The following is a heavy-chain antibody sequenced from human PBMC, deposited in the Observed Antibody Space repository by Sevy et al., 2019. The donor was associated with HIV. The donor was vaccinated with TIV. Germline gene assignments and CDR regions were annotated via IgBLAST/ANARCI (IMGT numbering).Heavy chain of an antibody. CDR3: ARATYYYDTSGPYFFDF. D-gene: IGHD3-22*01. V-gene: IGHV3-48*03. Sequence: GGSLRLSCIASGFIFSNYEMNWVRQAPGKGLEWVSYITSSGSTKHYADSVKGRFTISRDNVKNSIYLQMNSLRAEDTAVYYCARATYYYDTSGPYFFDFWGQGTLVTVSS. J-gene: IGHJ4*02. CDR2: ITSSGSTK. CDR1: GFIFSNYE.